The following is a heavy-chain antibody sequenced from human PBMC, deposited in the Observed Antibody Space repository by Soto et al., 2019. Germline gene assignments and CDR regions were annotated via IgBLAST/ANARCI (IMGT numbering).Heavy chain of an antibody. CDR2: IDWDDDK. D-gene: IGHD1-7*01. CDR3: ERNKYGKTRGTYGMDV. J-gene: IGHJ6*02. CDR1: GFSLSTSGMC. Sequence: SGPTLVNPTQTLTLTCTFSGFSLSTSGMCVSWIRQPPGKALEWLALIDWDDDKYYSTSLKTRLTISKDTSKNQVVLTMTNMDPVETATYYCERNKYGKTRGTYGMDVWGQGTTVTVSS. V-gene: IGHV2-70*01.